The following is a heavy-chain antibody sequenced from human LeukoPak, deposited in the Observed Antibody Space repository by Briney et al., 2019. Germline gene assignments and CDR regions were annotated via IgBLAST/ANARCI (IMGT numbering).Heavy chain of an antibody. CDR1: GFTFSRSP. D-gene: IGHD3-16*01. V-gene: IGHV3-48*02. Sequence: GGSLRHSCPASGFTFSRSPMSWVCQAPGEGLEWVSDISTSNVAYYSDSVKGRFTISRDNAKNSVYLQMNSLRDEDTAVYYCARGRLEAHDHDYCGQRTLLTVSS. CDR3: ARGRLEAHDHDY. CDR2: ISTSNVA. J-gene: IGHJ4*02.